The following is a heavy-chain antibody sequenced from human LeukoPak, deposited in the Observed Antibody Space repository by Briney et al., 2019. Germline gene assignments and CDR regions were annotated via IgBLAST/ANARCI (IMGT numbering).Heavy chain of an antibody. Sequence: PGGSLRLSCAASGFTFSSYGMHWVRQAPGKGLEWVAVISYDGSNKYYADSVKGRFTISRDNSKNTLYLQMNSLRAEDTAVYYCAKWDQGPGVATRWFDPWGQGTLVTVSS. CDR2: ISYDGSNK. CDR1: GFTFSSYG. D-gene: IGHD2-15*01. J-gene: IGHJ5*02. V-gene: IGHV3-30*18. CDR3: AKWDQGPGVATRWFDP.